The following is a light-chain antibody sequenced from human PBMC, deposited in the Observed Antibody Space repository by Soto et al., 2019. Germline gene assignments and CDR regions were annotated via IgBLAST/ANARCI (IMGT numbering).Light chain of an antibody. CDR2: EVS. J-gene: IGLJ1*01. CDR3: SSYAGSNNIPYV. Sequence: QSALTQPPSASGSPGQSVTISCTGTSSDVGGYNYVSWYQQHPGKAPKLMIYEVSKRPSGVPDRFSGSKSGNTASLTVSGLRAEDEADYYCSSYAGSNNIPYVFGSGTKVTVL. V-gene: IGLV2-8*01. CDR1: SSDVGGYNY.